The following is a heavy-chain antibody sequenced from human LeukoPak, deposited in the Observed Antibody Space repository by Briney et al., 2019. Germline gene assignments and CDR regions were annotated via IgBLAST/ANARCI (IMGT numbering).Heavy chain of an antibody. D-gene: IGHD3-22*01. CDR3: ARTMIVVKAFDI. CDR1: GFTVSSNY. CDR2: IYSGGST. J-gene: IGHJ3*02. Sequence: GGSLRLSCAASGFTVSSNYMSWVRQAPGKGLEWVSVIYSGGSTYYADSVKGRFTISRDNSKNTLYLQMNSLRAEDTAVYYCARTMIVVKAFDIWGQGTMITVSS. V-gene: IGHV3-66*01.